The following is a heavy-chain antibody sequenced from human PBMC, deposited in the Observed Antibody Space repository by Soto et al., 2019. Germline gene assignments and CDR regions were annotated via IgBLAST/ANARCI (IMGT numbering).Heavy chain of an antibody. D-gene: IGHD2-15*01. CDR1: GFTFSSYW. CDR3: APCYSGREYYYYGMDV. V-gene: IGHV3-74*01. Sequence: GGSLRLSCAASGFTFSSYWMHWVRQAPGKGLVWVSRINSDGSSTSYADSVKGRFTISRDNANNTLYLQMNSLRAEDTAVYYCAPCYSGREYYYYGMDVWGRGTTVTVSS. CDR2: INSDGSST. J-gene: IGHJ6*02.